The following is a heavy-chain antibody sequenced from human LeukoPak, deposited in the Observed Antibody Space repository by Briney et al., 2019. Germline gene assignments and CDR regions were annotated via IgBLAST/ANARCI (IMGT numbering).Heavy chain of an antibody. D-gene: IGHD3-22*01. CDR2: IYSGGST. V-gene: IGHV3-53*01. J-gene: IGHJ5*02. CDR3: ARSPWGITMIAEA. Sequence: GGSLRLSRAASGFIVSSNYMSWVRQAPGKGLERVSVIYSGGSTYYADSVKGRFTISRDNSKNTLYLQMNSLRAEDTAVYYCARSPWGITMIAEAWGQGTLVTVSS. CDR1: GFIVSSNY.